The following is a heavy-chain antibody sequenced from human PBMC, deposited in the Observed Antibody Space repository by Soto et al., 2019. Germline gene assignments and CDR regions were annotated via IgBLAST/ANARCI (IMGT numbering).Heavy chain of an antibody. J-gene: IGHJ4*02. CDR2: IFYSGNT. Sequence: SETLSLTCTVSGGYITNYYWSWIGQPPGKGLEWIGYIFYSGNTNYNPSLRSRVTISVDTSKNQFSLRLSSVTAADTAVYYCARDSGYGDPFDYWGQGTLVT. D-gene: IGHD4-17*01. CDR1: GGYITNYY. CDR3: ARDSGYGDPFDY. V-gene: IGHV4-59*01.